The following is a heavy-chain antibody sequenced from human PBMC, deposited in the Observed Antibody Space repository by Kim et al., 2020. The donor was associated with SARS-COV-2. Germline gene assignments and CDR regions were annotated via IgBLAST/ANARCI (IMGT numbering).Heavy chain of an antibody. V-gene: IGHV4-31*03. J-gene: IGHJ4*02. CDR1: GYSISRGNYY. CDR3: VRGPSKWPYFDL. Sequence: SETLSLTCSVTGYSISRGNYYWTWIRQRPGKGLEWMGYIYSSGAAYYNPSLKSRVSISVDTSANQFSLKLTSMTAADTAVYSCVRGPSKWPYFDLWGRGT. CDR2: IYSSGAA. D-gene: IGHD2-8*01.